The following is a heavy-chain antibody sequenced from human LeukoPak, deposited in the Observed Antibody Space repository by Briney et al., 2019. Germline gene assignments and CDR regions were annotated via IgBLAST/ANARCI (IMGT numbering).Heavy chain of an antibody. Sequence: QPGGPLRLSCAASGFTFSSYGMHWVRQAPGKGLEWVAFIRYDGSNKYYADSVKGRFTISRDNSKNTLYLQMNSLRAEDTAVYYCARSDGGNSASDAFDIWGQGTMVTVSS. CDR3: ARSDGGNSASDAFDI. CDR1: GFTFSSYG. J-gene: IGHJ3*02. V-gene: IGHV3-30*02. D-gene: IGHD4-23*01. CDR2: IRYDGSNK.